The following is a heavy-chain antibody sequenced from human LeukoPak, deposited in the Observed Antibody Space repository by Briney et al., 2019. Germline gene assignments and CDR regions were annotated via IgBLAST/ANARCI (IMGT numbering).Heavy chain of an antibody. V-gene: IGHV3-30*03. CDR2: ISYDGSNK. Sequence: GGSLRLSCAASGFTFSSYGMHWVRQAPGKGLEWVAVISYDGSNKYYADSVKGRFTISRDNSKNTLYLQMNSLRAEDTAVYYCARKWQQPEGYYYGMDVWGKGTTVTVSS. D-gene: IGHD6-13*01. J-gene: IGHJ6*04. CDR3: ARKWQQPEGYYYGMDV. CDR1: GFTFSSYG.